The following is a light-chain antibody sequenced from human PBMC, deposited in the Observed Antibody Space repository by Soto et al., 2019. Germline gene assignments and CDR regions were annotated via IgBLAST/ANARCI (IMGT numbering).Light chain of an antibody. CDR3: QQYGSSPFT. V-gene: IGKV3-20*01. CDR2: GAS. Sequence: EIVLTQSPGTLSLSPGERATLSCRASQSVSSSYLAWYQQKPGQAPRLLIYGASSSATGIPDRFSGSGSGTDFTLTISSLEPEDFAVYYCQQYGSSPFTFGPGTTVYIK. CDR1: QSVSSSY. J-gene: IGKJ3*01.